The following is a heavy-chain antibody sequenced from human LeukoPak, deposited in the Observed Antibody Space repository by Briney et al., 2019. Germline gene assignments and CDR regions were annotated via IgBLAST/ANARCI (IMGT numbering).Heavy chain of an antibody. V-gene: IGHV3-30*03. Sequence: GGSLRLSCAASGFTFSSYWMSWVRQAPGKGLEWVAVISYDGSNKYYADSVKGRFTISRDNSKNTLYLQMNSLRAEDTAVYYCARDVSGYYYYMDVWGKGTTVTVSS. CDR3: ARDVSGYYYYMDV. CDR1: GFTFSSYW. J-gene: IGHJ6*03. CDR2: ISYDGSNK.